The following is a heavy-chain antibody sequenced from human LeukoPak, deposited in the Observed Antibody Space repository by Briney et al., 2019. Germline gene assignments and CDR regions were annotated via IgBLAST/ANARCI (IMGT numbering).Heavy chain of an antibody. CDR1: GYTFTDFS. Sequence: ASVKVSCKASGYTFTDFSMHWVRQAPGQGLECMGWINPNSGDTDYAQKFQGGVTMTRDTSISTAYLEVSRLTSDDTAVYFCARDAIAAAGAGAWGQGTLVTVSS. CDR3: ARDAIAAAGAGA. D-gene: IGHD6-13*01. CDR2: INPNSGDT. V-gene: IGHV1-2*02. J-gene: IGHJ4*02.